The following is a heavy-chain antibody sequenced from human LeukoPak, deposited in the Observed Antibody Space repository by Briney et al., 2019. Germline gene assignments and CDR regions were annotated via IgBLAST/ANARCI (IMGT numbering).Heavy chain of an antibody. J-gene: IGHJ4*02. CDR1: GFTFDDYA. V-gene: IGHV3-20*04. Sequence: GGSLRLSCAASGFTFDDYAMHWVRQAPGKGLEWVSGINWNGGSTGYADSVKGRFSISRDNAKNSLYLQMNSLRAEDTALYYCARVGVAGHPGYWGQGTLVTVSS. D-gene: IGHD6-19*01. CDR2: INWNGGST. CDR3: ARVGVAGHPGY.